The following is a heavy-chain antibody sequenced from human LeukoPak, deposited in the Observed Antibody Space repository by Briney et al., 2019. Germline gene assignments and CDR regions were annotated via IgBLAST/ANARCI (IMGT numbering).Heavy chain of an antibody. CDR1: GVSFNDYY. D-gene: IGHD4-17*01. CDR2: INHSGYT. CDR3: TRLTTGHDY. J-gene: IGHJ4*02. V-gene: IGHV4-34*01. Sequence: SETLSLTCAVSGVSFNDYYWSWVRQTPGKGLEWIGEINHSGYTNDSPSLKSRVTISIDTSRKQFSLNLRSVTVADTGIYYCTRLTTGHDYWGQGTLVTVSS.